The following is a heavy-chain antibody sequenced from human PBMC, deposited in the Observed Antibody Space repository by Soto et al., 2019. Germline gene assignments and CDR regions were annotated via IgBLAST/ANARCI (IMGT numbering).Heavy chain of an antibody. Sequence: GGSLRLSCAASGFTFSHYYMHWVRQAPERGLEWVGRIENKAATFATSYAASVQDRFTISRDDSENSLYLQMNSLKTENTAVYYCVRCGCSSTSCLDHWGQGTLVTVSS. CDR1: GFTFSHYY. J-gene: IGHJ5*02. V-gene: IGHV3-72*01. D-gene: IGHD2-2*01. CDR3: VRCGCSSTSCLDH. CDR2: IENKAATFAT.